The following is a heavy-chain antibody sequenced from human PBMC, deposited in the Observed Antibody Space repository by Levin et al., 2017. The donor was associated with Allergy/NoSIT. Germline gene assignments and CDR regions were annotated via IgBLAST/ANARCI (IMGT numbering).Heavy chain of an antibody. CDR2: IRSKANSYAT. J-gene: IGHJ4*02. D-gene: IGHD3-10*01. V-gene: IGHV3-73*01. Sequence: PGGSLRLSCAASGFTFSGSAMHWVRQASGKGLEWVGRIRSKANSYATAYAASVKGRFTISRDDSKNTAYLQMNSLKTEDTAVYYCTSRVTMVRGVIITVDYWGQGTLVTVSS. CDR1: GFTFSGSA. CDR3: TSRVTMVRGVIITVDY.